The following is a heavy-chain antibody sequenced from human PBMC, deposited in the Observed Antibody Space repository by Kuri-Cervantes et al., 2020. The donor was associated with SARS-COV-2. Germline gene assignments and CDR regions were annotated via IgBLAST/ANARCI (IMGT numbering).Heavy chain of an antibody. CDR3: ARHRWFDP. J-gene: IGHJ5*02. V-gene: IGHV4-34*01. CDR1: GGSFSGYY. CDR2: INHSGST. D-gene: IGHD1-14*01. Sequence: SQTLSLTCAVYGGSFSGYYWSWICQPPGKGLEWIGEINHSGSTNYNPSLKSRVTISVDTSKNQFFLKLSSVTAADTAVYYCARHRWFDPWGQGTLVTVSS.